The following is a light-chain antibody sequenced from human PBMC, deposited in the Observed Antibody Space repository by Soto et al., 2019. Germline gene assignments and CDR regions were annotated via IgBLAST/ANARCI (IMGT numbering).Light chain of an antibody. CDR1: SSDVGNYNY. V-gene: IGLV2-11*01. CDR2: DVT. J-gene: IGLJ3*02. CDR3: CSYAGSYTWV. Sequence: QSVLTQPHSVSGSPGQSVTISCSGTSSDVGNYNYVSWYQHHPGKAPKLMIYDVTTRPSGVPDRFSGSKYGNTASLTISGLQAEDEADFYCCSYAGSYTWVFGGGTKLTVL.